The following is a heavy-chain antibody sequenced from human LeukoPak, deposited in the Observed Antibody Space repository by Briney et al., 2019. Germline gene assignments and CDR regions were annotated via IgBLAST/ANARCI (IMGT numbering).Heavy chain of an antibody. D-gene: IGHD3-10*01. CDR2: ISWNSGSI. CDR3: AKDIHGSGSYLGY. J-gene: IGHJ4*02. V-gene: IGHV3-9*01. CDR1: RFTFDDYA. Sequence: PGGSLRLSCAASRFTFDDYAMHWVRQAPGKGLEWVSGISWNSGSIGYADSVKGRFTISRDNAKNSLYLQMNSLRAEDTALYYCAKDIHGSGSYLGYWGQGTLVTVSS.